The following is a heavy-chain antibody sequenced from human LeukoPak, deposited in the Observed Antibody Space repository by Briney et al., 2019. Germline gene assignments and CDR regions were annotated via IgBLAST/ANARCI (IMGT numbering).Heavy chain of an antibody. CDR2: ISTYNGDT. J-gene: IGHJ4*02. CDR1: GYTFTTFC. D-gene: IGHD2-15*01. Sequence: ASVKVSCKASGYTFTTFCISWVRQPPGQGLEGMGWISTYNGDTHYAQKLQGRVTMTTDTSTSTAYMELRSLRSDDTAVYYCAREYCSGGSCYNADYWGQGTLVTVSS. CDR3: AREYCSGGSCYNADY. V-gene: IGHV1-18*01.